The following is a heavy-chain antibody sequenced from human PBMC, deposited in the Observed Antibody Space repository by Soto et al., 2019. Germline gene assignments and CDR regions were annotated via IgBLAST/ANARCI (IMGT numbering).Heavy chain of an antibody. CDR2: ISHDGTSD. Sequence: VHLVESGGGVVQPGRSLRLSCAASGFTFSNYGIHWVRQAPGKGLEWVAVISHDGTSDYYADSVKGRFTISRDKSKNTVALQINSLRSEDTGVYYCAKYLTTHYSYRDVWGKGCTVTVSS. CDR1: GFTFSNYG. V-gene: IGHV3-30*18. CDR3: AKYLTTHYSYRDV. D-gene: IGHD4-17*01. J-gene: IGHJ6*03.